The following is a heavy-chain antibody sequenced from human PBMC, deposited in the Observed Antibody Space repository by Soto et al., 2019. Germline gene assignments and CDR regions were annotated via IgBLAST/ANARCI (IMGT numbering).Heavy chain of an antibody. CDR3: ARFYDILTGSFAH. J-gene: IGHJ4*02. V-gene: IGHV4-59*12. D-gene: IGHD3-9*01. Sequence: SETLSLTCTVSGGSISSYYWSWIRQPPGKGLEWIGYIYYSGSTNYNPSLKSRVTISVDTSKNQFSLKLSSVTAADTAVYYCARFYDILTGSFAHWGQGTLVTVSS. CDR2: IYYSGST. CDR1: GGSISSYY.